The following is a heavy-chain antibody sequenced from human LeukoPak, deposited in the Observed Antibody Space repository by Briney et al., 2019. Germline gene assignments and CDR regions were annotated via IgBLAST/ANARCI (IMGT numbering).Heavy chain of an antibody. CDR1: GGTFSSYA. CDR2: ISAYNGNT. D-gene: IGHD3-10*01. J-gene: IGHJ6*03. CDR3: ARGTMVRGVIWNYYYYMDV. Sequence: ASVKVSCKASGGTFSSYAISWVRQAPGQGLEWMGWISAYNGNTNYAQKLQGRVTMTTDTSTSTAYMELRSLRSDDTAVYYCARGTMVRGVIWNYYYYMDVWGKGTTVTVSS. V-gene: IGHV1-18*01.